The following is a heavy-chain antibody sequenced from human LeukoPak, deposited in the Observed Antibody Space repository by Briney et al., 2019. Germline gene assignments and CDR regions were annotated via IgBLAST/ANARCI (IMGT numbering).Heavy chain of an antibody. Sequence: KSGGSLRLSCAASGFTFSSYSMNWVRQAPGKGLEWVSSISSSSSYIYYADSVKGRFTISRDNAKNSLYLQMNSLRAEYTAVYYCASLGYCSSTSCYGAFDIWGQGTMVTVSS. V-gene: IGHV3-21*01. CDR1: GFTFSSYS. CDR2: ISSSSSYI. CDR3: ASLGYCSSTSCYGAFDI. J-gene: IGHJ3*02. D-gene: IGHD2-2*03.